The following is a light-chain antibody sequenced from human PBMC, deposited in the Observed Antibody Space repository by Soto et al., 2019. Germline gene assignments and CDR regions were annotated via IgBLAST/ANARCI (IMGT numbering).Light chain of an antibody. Sequence: QSVLTQPASVSGSPGQSITISCTGTSSDVGGYNYVSWYQQHPGKAPKLMIYDVSNRPSGVSNRFSGSKSGNTASLTTSGPQAEEEADYYCSSYTSSSTYVFGTGTKLTVL. CDR1: SSDVGGYNY. CDR2: DVS. J-gene: IGLJ1*01. V-gene: IGLV2-14*01. CDR3: SSYTSSSTYV.